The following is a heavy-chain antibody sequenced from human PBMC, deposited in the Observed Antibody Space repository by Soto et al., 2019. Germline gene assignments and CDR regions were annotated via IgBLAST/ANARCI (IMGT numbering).Heavy chain of an antibody. CDR1: GGSISSYY. Sequence: SETLSLTCTVSGGSISSYYWSWIRQPPGKGLEWIGYIYYSGSTNYNPSLKSRVTISVDTSKNQFSLKLSSVTAADTAVYYCARGHGFRGWETNYFDYWGQGTLVTVSS. CDR2: IYYSGST. CDR3: ARGHGFRGWETNYFDY. J-gene: IGHJ4*02. D-gene: IGHD1-26*01. V-gene: IGHV4-59*08.